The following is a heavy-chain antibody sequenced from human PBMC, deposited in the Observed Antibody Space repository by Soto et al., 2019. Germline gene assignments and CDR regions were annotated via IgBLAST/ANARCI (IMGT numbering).Heavy chain of an antibody. J-gene: IGHJ4*02. CDR2: ISAYNGNT. Sequence: QVQLVQSGAEVKKPGASVKVSCKASGYTFTSYGISWVRQAPGQGLEWMGWISAYNGNTKYAQKLQGRVTLTTDTSASTGYMELRSLRSEDTAVYFCARESPPADYWGQGTLVTVSS. V-gene: IGHV1-18*01. CDR1: GYTFTSYG. CDR3: ARESPPADY.